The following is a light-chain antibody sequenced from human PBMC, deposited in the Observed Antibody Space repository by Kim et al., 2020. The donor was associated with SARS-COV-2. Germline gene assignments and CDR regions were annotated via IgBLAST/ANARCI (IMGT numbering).Light chain of an antibody. V-gene: IGKV3-11*01. Sequence: EIVLTQSPATLSLSPGESATLSCRASQSVSSHLAWYQQRPGQAPRLLIYDTSNRATGIPGRFSGSGSGTDFTLTISSLEPEDVAVYYCQQRYNWPTFGQGTRLEIK. CDR3: QQRYNWPT. CDR2: DTS. CDR1: QSVSSH. J-gene: IGKJ5*01.